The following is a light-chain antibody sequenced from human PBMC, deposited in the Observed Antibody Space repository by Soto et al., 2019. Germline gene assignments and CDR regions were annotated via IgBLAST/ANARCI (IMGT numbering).Light chain of an antibody. CDR1: QIISTW. Sequence: DIHMTQSPSTLSASVGDRVTITCRARQIISTWLDWYQQKPGKAPKLLIYKASSLEGGVPSRFCGSGSGTEFNITISSLQADDFTTYYFQPYNTIPLTFGVGTPLEIK. CDR3: QPYNTIPLT. J-gene: IGKJ4*01. CDR2: KAS. V-gene: IGKV1-5*03.